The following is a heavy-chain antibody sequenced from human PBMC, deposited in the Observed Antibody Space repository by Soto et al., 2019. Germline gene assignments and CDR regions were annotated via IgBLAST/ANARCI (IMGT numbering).Heavy chain of an antibody. D-gene: IGHD7-27*01. CDR1: GGSISTVNYW. CDR3: ARGPSGDKVDS. Sequence: QVQLQESGPGLVKPSQTLSLTCTVSGGSISTVNYWWSWIRQSPDMGLVWIRHIYYGGCTYNKPSLESRVTMSVETSKNQLSLTLSSVSAADTAVYYCARGPSGDKVDSWGQGTLVTVSS. V-gene: IGHV4-30-4*01. CDR2: IYYGGCT. J-gene: IGHJ4*02.